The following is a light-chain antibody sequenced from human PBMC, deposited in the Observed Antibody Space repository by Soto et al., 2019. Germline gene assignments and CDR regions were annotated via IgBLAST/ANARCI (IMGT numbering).Light chain of an antibody. CDR1: SSDVGGYDF. CDR3: SSYEGSNTWV. V-gene: IGLV2-8*01. J-gene: IGLJ3*02. Sequence: QSALTQPPSASGSPGQSVTISCTGTSSDVGGYDFVSWYQHHPGKAPKLMIFDVSKRPSGVPDRFSGSKSGNTASLTVSGLQAEDEADYYCSSYEGSNTWVFGGGTKLT. CDR2: DVS.